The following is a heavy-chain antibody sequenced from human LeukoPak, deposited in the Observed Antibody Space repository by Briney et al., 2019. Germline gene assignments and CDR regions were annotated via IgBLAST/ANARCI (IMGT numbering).Heavy chain of an antibody. J-gene: IGHJ4*02. CDR3: ARHQPGHSSCRLDY. V-gene: IGHV3-7*01. CDR1: GFIFSSYW. CDR2: INQDGSAK. D-gene: IGHD2-2*01. Sequence: PGGPLRLSCAASGFIFSSYWKSWVRQAPGKGPEWVANINQDGSAKYYLDSVKGRFTISRDNAKNSLYLQMSSLRAEETALYYCARHQPGHSSCRLDYWGQGTLVTVAS.